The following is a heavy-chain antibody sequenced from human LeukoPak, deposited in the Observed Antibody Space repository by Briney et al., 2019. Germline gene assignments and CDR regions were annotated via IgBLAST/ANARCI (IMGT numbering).Heavy chain of an antibody. J-gene: IGHJ6*02. CDR1: SGSFSDYY. V-gene: IGHV4-59*12. CDR2: SGST. D-gene: IGHD3-10*01. Sequence: SETLSLTCTVSSGSFSDYYWTWIRRPPGKGLEWIGYSGSTNYNPSLKSRVTISTDTSKRHFSLTLSSVTAADTAVYYCARARRHYYGSGKNLTPWPAGLDGWGQGTTVIVS. CDR3: ARARRHYYGSGKNLTPWPAGLDG.